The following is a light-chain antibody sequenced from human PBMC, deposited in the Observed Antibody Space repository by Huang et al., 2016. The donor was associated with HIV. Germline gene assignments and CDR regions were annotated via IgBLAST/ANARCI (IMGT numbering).Light chain of an antibody. CDR2: TVS. CDR1: QNITKS. V-gene: IGKV1-39*01. J-gene: IGKJ1*01. Sequence: DIQMTQSPPSLSASVGDRVTFTCRADQNITKSLNWYQQKPGKAPKPLIYTVSTLESGVPSRFSGSGSGSRFTLNIGNLQPEDFATYYCQQSFSVPRTFG. CDR3: QQSFSVPRT.